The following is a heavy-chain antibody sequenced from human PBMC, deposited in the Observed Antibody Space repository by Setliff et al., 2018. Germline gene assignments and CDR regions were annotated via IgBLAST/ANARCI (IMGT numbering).Heavy chain of an antibody. V-gene: IGHV4-39*01. CDR1: GGSIISSTYN. J-gene: IGHJ4*02. D-gene: IGHD1-1*01. Sequence: SETLSLTCSVSGGSIISSTYNWGWIRQPPGKGLEWIGSIYYSGTTYYNPSLESRITISRDNSKNTLYLQMGSLRAEDMAVYYCATWDGKYSRYWGQGTLVTVSS. CDR3: ATWDGKYSRY. CDR2: IYYSGTT.